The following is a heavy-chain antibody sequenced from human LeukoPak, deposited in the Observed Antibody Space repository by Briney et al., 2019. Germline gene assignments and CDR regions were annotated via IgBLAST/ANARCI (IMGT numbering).Heavy chain of an antibody. V-gene: IGHV4-59*01. J-gene: IGHJ4*02. CDR1: GGSISGYY. CDR2: IFYTGST. Sequence: SETLSLTCTVSGGSISGYYWSWIRQPPGKGLEWIGFIFYTGSTNYNPSLKSRVPISVDTSKNQFPLRLTSVTDADTAVYSCARGGGYNTFDYWGQGTLVTVSS. D-gene: IGHD5-24*01. CDR3: ARGGGYNTFDY.